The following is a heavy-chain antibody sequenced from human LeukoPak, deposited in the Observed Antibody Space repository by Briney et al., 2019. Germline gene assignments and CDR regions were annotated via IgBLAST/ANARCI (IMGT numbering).Heavy chain of an antibody. Sequence: ASVKVSCTASGYTFTSYGISWVRQAPGQGLEWMGWISAYNGNTNYAQKLQGRVTMTTDTSTSTAYMELRSLRSEDTAVYYCATERSYDSSGFLYAFDIWGQGTMVTVSS. D-gene: IGHD3-22*01. CDR1: GYTFTSYG. CDR3: ATERSYDSSGFLYAFDI. J-gene: IGHJ3*02. CDR2: ISAYNGNT. V-gene: IGHV1-18*01.